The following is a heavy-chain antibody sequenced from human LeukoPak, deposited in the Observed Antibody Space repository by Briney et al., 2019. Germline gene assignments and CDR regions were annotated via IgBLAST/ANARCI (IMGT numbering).Heavy chain of an antibody. CDR1: GYTFTTYD. CDR2: MNPNSGNT. D-gene: IGHD5-12*01. J-gene: IGHJ3*02. Sequence: ASVKVSCKASGYTFTTYDINWVRQATGQGLEWMGWMNPNSGNTGYAQKFQGRVTMTRNTSIGTAYMELSSLRSEDTAVYYCARRQYSGYDQAPWAFDIWGQGTMVTVSS. CDR3: ARRQYSGYDQAPWAFDI. V-gene: IGHV1-8*01.